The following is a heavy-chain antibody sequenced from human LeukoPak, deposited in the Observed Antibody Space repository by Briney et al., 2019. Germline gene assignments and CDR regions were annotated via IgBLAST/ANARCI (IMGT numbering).Heavy chain of an antibody. J-gene: IGHJ4*02. Sequence: PGGSLRLSCAASGFTFSSYEMHWVRQAPGKGLEWVSAISCSGGSTYYADSVKGRFTISRDNSKNTLYLQMHSLRAEDAAVYYCAKAAGGFRGDYWGQGTLVTVSS. CDR3: AKAAGGFRGDY. CDR1: GFTFSSYE. CDR2: ISCSGGST. D-gene: IGHD3-16*01. V-gene: IGHV3-23*01.